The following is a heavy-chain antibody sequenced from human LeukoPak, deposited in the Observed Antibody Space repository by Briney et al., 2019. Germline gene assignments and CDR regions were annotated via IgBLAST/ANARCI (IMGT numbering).Heavy chain of an antibody. CDR1: GGSISSYY. D-gene: IGHD3-10*01. V-gene: IGHV4-59*01. J-gene: IGHJ4*02. CDR3: ARGSRFGEAPPDY. Sequence: PSETLSLTCTVSGGSISSYYWSWIRQPPGKGLEWIGYIYYSGSTNYNPSLKSRVTISVDTSKNQFSLKLSSVTAADTAVYYCARGSRFGEAPPDYWGQGTLVTVSS. CDR2: IYYSGST.